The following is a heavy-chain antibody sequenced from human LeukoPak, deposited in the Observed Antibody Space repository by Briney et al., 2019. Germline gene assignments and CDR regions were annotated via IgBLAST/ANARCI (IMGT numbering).Heavy chain of an antibody. J-gene: IGHJ4*02. CDR3: ARDPATVTGTTEGPDY. V-gene: IGHV3-33*01. D-gene: IGHD1-20*01. CDR1: GFTFSTYN. CDR2: IWSDGSYK. Sequence: GGSLRLSCAASGFTFSTYNMHWVRQAPGKGLEWVALIWSDGSYKYYADSVMGRFTISRDNSKNTLYLQMNSLRAEDTAVYYCARDPATVTGTTEGPDYWGQGTLSPSPQ.